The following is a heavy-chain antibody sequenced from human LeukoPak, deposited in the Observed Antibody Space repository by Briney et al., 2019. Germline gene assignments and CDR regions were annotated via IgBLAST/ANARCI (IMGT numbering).Heavy chain of an antibody. D-gene: IGHD3-10*01. CDR1: GGSLMGYY. CDR2: INHSGRT. J-gene: IGHJ4*02. CDR3: ARGDSSGSYYAPLDY. Sequence: SGPLSLPGAVSGGSLMGYYWTGIRKPPGKGLEGIGEINHSGRTNYNPSLQSPVTISVDTSKNQFSLKVSSVTAADTAVYYCARGDSSGSYYAPLDYWGQGTLVTVSS. V-gene: IGHV4-34*01.